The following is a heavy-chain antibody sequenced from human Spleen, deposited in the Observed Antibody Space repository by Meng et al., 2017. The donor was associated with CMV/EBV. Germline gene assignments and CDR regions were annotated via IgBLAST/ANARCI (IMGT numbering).Heavy chain of an antibody. CDR3: ARGAYDSSGYYLDY. J-gene: IGHJ4*02. D-gene: IGHD3-22*01. Sequence: SGFTFSSYGMHWVRQAPGKGLEWVAVISYDGSNKYYADSVKGRFTISRDNSKNTLYLQMNSLRAEDTAVYYCARGAYDSSGYYLDYWGQGTLVTVSS. V-gene: IGHV3-30*04. CDR2: ISYDGSNK. CDR1: GFTFSSYG.